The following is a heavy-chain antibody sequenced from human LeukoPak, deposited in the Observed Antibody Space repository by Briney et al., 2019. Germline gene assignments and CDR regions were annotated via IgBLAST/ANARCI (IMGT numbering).Heavy chain of an antibody. J-gene: IGHJ3*01. V-gene: IGHV4-39*07. CDR1: GASISSSSYY. CDR2: IYYSGST. Sequence: SETLSLTCTVSGASISSSSYYWGWIRRPPGKGLEWIGSIYYSGSTYYNPSLKSRVTISVDTSKNQFSLKLTSVTAADTAVCYCASERRTSGFYSGTNNPFDVWGPGTMVIVSS. CDR3: ASERRTSGFYSGTNNPFDV. D-gene: IGHD3-22*01.